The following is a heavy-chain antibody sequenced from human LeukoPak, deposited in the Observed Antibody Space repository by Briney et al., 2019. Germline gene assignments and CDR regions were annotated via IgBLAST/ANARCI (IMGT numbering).Heavy chain of an antibody. Sequence: PGGSLRLSCAAYGFTFSSYAMSWVRQAPGKGLEWVSAISGSGGSTYYADSVKGRYTISRDNSKNTLYLQMNSLRAEDTAVYYCAKPAISSRGWYYDYWGQGTLVTVSS. CDR1: GFTFSSYA. CDR3: AKPAISSRGWYYDY. V-gene: IGHV3-23*01. D-gene: IGHD6-19*01. J-gene: IGHJ4*02. CDR2: ISGSGGST.